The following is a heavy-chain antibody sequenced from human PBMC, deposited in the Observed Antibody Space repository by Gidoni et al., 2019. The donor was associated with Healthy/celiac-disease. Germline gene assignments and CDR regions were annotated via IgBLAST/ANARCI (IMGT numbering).Heavy chain of an antibody. D-gene: IGHD2-15*01. CDR1: GFTFSSYS. J-gene: IGHJ3*02. CDR2: ISSSSSYI. CDR3: ARDNEGDCSGGSCYVDAFDI. Sequence: EVQLVESGGGLVKPGGSLRLSCAASGFTFSSYSMIWVRQAPGKGLEWVSSISSSSSYIYYADSVKGRFTISRDNAKNSLYLQMNSLRAEDTAVDYCARDNEGDCSGGSCYVDAFDIWGQGTMVTVSS. V-gene: IGHV3-21*01.